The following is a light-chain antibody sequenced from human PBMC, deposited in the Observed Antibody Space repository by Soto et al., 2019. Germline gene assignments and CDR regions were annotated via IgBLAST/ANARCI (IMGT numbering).Light chain of an antibody. V-gene: IGKV3-11*01. CDR3: QPRSNRPPRTT. CDR1: QSVSSY. Sequence: EIVLTQSPATLSLSPGERATLSCRASQSVSSYLAWYQQKPGQAPRLLIYDASNRATGIPARFSGSGSGTDFTLTISSLGPEAFAVDYCQPRSNRPPRTTFGQGTKLAIK. CDR2: DAS. J-gene: IGKJ2*01.